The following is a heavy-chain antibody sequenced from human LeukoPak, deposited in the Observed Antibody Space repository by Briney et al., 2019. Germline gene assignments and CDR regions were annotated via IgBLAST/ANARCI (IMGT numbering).Heavy chain of an antibody. Sequence: ASVKVSCKASGYTFTGYSMHWVRQAPGQGLEWMGWINPNSGGTNYAQKFQGRVTMTRDTSISTAYMELSRLRSDDTAVYYCAKQYSSSRTLDYWGQGTLVTVSS. CDR3: AKQYSSSRTLDY. CDR2: INPNSGGT. D-gene: IGHD6-13*01. V-gene: IGHV1-2*02. CDR1: GYTFTGYS. J-gene: IGHJ4*02.